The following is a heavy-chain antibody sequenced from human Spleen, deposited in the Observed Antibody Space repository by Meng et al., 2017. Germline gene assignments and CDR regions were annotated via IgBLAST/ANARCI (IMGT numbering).Heavy chain of an antibody. J-gene: IGHJ4*02. V-gene: IGHV5-51*01. Sequence: GESLKISCKNSGYRFSTYWIGWVRQMPGKGLEWMGIIYPNDSDSRYSPSFKGQVTISGDKSISTVYLQWSSLKASDTAMYYWARGGYDVLTASYSRPYDYWGQGTLVTVSS. CDR3: ARGGYDVLTASYSRPYDY. CDR2: IYPNDSDS. D-gene: IGHD3-9*01. CDR1: GYRFSTYW.